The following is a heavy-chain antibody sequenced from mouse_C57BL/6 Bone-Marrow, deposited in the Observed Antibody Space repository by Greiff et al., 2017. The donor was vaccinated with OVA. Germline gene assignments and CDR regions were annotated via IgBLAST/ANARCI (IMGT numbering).Heavy chain of an antibody. CDR2: IYPRSGNT. J-gene: IGHJ2*01. CDR1: GSTFTSYG. CDR3: ARGDDGYGDY. V-gene: IGHV1-81*01. Sequence: VKLLESGAELARPGASVKLSCKASGSTFTSYGISWVQQRTGQGLEWIGVIYPRSGNTSSNEKFKGKAPLTADKSSSTAYMELRSLTAEDAAVYYCARGDDGYGDYWCRGTTLTVSS. D-gene: IGHD2-3*01.